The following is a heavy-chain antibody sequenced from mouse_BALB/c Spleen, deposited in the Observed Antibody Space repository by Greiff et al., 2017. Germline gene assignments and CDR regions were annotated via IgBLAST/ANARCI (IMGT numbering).Heavy chain of an antibody. CDR3: ASVDYDDDGFAY. D-gene: IGHD2-4*01. V-gene: IGHV5-6-5*01. Sequence: EVNLVESGGGLVQPGGSRKLSCAASGFTFSSYAMSWVRQTPEKRLEWVASISSGGSTYYPDSVKGRFTISRDNARNILYLQMSSLRSEDTAMYYWASVDYDDDGFAYWGQGTLVTVSA. CDR2: ISSGGST. CDR1: GFTFSSYA. J-gene: IGHJ3*01.